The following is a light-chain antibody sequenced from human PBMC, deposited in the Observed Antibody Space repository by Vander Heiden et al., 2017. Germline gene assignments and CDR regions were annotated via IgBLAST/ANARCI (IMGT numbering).Light chain of an antibody. CDR3: SSYTIRHTVV. CDR1: SFDFRDLDY. J-gene: IGLJ2*01. CDR2: DVD. Sequence: QSALTQPASVSGSPGQSLTISCSGSSFDFRDLDYVSWFQQHPGKAPKLMIYDVDDRPSGVSTRFSGSKSGNTASLTISGLQAEDEADYYCSSYTIRHTVVFGGGTHLTVL. V-gene: IGLV2-14*03.